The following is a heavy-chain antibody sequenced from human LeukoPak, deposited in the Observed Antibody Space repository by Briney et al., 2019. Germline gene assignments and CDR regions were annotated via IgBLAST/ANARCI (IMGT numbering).Heavy chain of an antibody. CDR2: IYTSGST. CDR1: GGSISSGSYY. CDR3: ARYGDPMVRGVNDAFDI. D-gene: IGHD3-10*01. V-gene: IGHV4-61*02. J-gene: IGHJ3*02. Sequence: PSETLSLTCTVSGGSISSGSYYWSWIRQPAGKGLEWIGRIYTSGSTNYNPSLKSRVTISVDTSKNQFSLKLSSVTAADTAVYYCARYGDPMVRGVNDAFDIWGQGTMVTVSS.